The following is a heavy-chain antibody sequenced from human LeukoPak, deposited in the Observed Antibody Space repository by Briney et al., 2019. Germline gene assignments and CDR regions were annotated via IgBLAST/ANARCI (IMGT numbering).Heavy chain of an antibody. V-gene: IGHV3-21*01. J-gene: IGHJ4*02. D-gene: IGHD4-17*01. CDR3: ARHTVTRRHYFDY. Sequence: GGSLRLSCAASGFTFSSYSMNWVRQAPGKGLEWVSSISSSSSYIYYADSVKGRFTISRDNAKNSLYLQMNSLRAEDTAVYYCARHTVTRRHYFDYWGQGTLVTVSS. CDR1: GFTFSSYS. CDR2: ISSSSSYI.